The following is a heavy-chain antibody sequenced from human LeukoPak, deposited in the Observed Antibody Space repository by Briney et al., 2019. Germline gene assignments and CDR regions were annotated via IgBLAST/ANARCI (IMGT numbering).Heavy chain of an antibody. V-gene: IGHV5-51*01. Sequence: GAALKISCNGAGYIFTSYWIGGVRQLAGKVLEWMGIIYPGDSATRYKPSFDRLVIISAAASISTAFLQWSSRSDAAAAIYYGSIHNYYTGALHPWGQGPLVSVSS. D-gene: IGHD3-10*01. J-gene: IGHJ5*02. CDR2: IYPGDSAT. CDR3: SIHNYYTGALHP. CDR1: GYIFTSYW.